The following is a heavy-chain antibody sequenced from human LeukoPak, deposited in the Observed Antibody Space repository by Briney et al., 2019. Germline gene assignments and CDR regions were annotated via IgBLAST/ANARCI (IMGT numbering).Heavy chain of an antibody. J-gene: IGHJ5*02. CDR1: GYSISSGYY. CDR2: IYHSGST. CDR3: ARDSHIVVVVAATPEGNWFDP. D-gene: IGHD2-15*01. V-gene: IGHV4-38-2*02. Sequence: SETLSLTCTVSGYSISSGYYWGWIRQPPGKGLEWIGSIYHSGSTYYNPSLKSRVTISVDTSKNQFSLKLSSVTAADTAVYYCARDSHIVVVVAATPEGNWFDPWGQGTLVTLSS.